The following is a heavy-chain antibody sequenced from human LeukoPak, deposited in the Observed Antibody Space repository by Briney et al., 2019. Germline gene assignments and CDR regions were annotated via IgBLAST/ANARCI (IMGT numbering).Heavy chain of an antibody. V-gene: IGHV3-30*02. J-gene: IGHJ5*02. Sequence: PGGSLRLSCAASGFIFSNYDMRWVRQAPGKGLEWVASLRSDGRSKYYADSVKGRFTISTDNSKNTLHLLMNSLRVEDTAVYYCARDLASTGTQGWFDPWGQGTLVIVSS. CDR1: GFIFSNYD. D-gene: IGHD6-13*01. CDR2: LRSDGRSK. CDR3: ARDLASTGTQGWFDP.